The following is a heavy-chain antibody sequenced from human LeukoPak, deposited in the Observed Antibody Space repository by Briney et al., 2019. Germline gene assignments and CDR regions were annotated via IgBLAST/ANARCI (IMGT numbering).Heavy chain of an antibody. CDR2: IYYSGST. D-gene: IGHD2-8*02. J-gene: IGHJ6*02. V-gene: IGHV4-30-4*01. CDR3: AREDIVLGKDV. CDR1: GGSTSSGYYY. Sequence: SETLSLTCTVSGGSTSSGYYYCSWIRQPPGKGLEWIAYIYYSGSTYYNPSLKRRVTISVDTSTNHFSLKLRSVTAADTAVYYCAREDIVLGKDVWGQGTTVAVSS.